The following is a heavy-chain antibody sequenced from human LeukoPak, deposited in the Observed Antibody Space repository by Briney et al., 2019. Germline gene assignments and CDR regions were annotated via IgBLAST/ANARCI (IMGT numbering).Heavy chain of an antibody. CDR1: GGSISSYY. D-gene: IGHD4-17*01. J-gene: IGHJ4*02. Sequence: PSETLSLTCTVSGGSISSYYWSWIRQPPGKGLEWIGYIYYSGSTNYNPSLKSRVTISVDTSKNQFSLKLSSVTAADTAVYYCARGSTTVTVLPVYWGRGTLVTVSS. CDR2: IYYSGST. V-gene: IGHV4-59*01. CDR3: ARGSTTVTVLPVY.